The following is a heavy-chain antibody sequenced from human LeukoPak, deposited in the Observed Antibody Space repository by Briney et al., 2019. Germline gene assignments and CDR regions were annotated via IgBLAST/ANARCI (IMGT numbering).Heavy chain of an antibody. J-gene: IGHJ4*02. CDR1: GYTLTELS. D-gene: IGHD1-26*01. CDR3: ATPRTGGGSYPGYYFDY. V-gene: IGHV1-24*01. Sequence: ASVKVSCKVSGYTLTELSMHWVRQAPGKGLEWMGGFDPEDGETIYAQKFQGRVTMTEDTSTDTAYTELSSLRSEDTAVYYCATPRTGGGSYPGYYFDYWGQGTLVTVSS. CDR2: FDPEDGET.